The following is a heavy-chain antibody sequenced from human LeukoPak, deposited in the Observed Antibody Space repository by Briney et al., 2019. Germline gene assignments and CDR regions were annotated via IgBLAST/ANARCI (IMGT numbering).Heavy chain of an antibody. V-gene: IGHV3-7*03. CDR1: GFTFSNYW. Sequence: GGSLRLSCAASGFTFSNYWMNWVRQAPGRGLEWVAIIKQDGSEKLYVDSVEGRFTISRDNAKNSLYLQMNSLGAEDTAVYYCARRGYCSGGSCGGFEHWGQGTLVTVSS. CDR2: IKQDGSEK. D-gene: IGHD2-15*01. J-gene: IGHJ1*01. CDR3: ARRGYCSGGSCGGFEH.